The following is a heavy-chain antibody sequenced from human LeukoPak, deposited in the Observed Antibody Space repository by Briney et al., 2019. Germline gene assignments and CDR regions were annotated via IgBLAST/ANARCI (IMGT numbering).Heavy chain of an antibody. V-gene: IGHV3-23*01. CDR1: GXAFSDYP. Sequence: PGGSLRLSCAASGXAFSDYPMNWVRQPPGKGLGWVSTISGSGDTTYYADSVKGRFTISRDNYKNTLYLQMNSLRAEDTAVYYCAKDEKRNYFDFCGQGTLVTVSS. J-gene: IGHJ4*02. CDR2: ISGSGDTT. CDR3: AKDEKRNYFDF.